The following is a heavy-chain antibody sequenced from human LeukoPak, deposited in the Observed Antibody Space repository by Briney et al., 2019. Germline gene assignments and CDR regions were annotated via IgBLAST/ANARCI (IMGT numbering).Heavy chain of an antibody. J-gene: IGHJ4*02. CDR1: GFTFSSYA. CDR3: AKTRPLDSSSWSHGDY. Sequence: GGSLRLSCAASGFTFSSYAMSWVRQAPGKGLEWVSAISGSGDSTYYGDSVKGRFAISRDNSKNTLYLQMNSLRAEDTAVYYCAKTRPLDSSSWSHGDYWGQGTLVTVSS. V-gene: IGHV3-23*01. CDR2: ISGSGDST. D-gene: IGHD6-13*01.